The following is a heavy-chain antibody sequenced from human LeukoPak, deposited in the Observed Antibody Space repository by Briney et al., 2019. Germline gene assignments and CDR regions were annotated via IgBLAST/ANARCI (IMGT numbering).Heavy chain of an antibody. D-gene: IGHD3-22*01. J-gene: IGHJ4*02. V-gene: IGHV4-4*09. CDR2: IYTSGST. CDR3: ARQGIGRTYYYDSSGFDY. Sequence: PSETLSLTCTVSGGSISSYYWSWIRQPPGKGLEWIGYIYTSGSTNYNLSLKSRVTISVDTSKNQLSLKLSSVTAADTAVYYCARQGIGRTYYYDSSGFDYWGQGTLVTVSS. CDR1: GGSISSYY.